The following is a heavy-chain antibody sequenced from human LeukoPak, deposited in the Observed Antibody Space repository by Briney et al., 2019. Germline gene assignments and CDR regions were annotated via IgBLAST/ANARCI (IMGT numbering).Heavy chain of an antibody. CDR1: GFTFSSYV. Sequence: GGSLRLSCAASGFTFSSYVMNWVRQAPGKGLEWVSAISGSGVSTPYADSVKGRFTISRDNSKNTLYLHMNSLRAEDTAIYFCAKDPANQLLYPAHFSHWGQGTLVTVSS. D-gene: IGHD2-2*01. V-gene: IGHV3-23*01. CDR2: ISGSGVST. J-gene: IGHJ1*01. CDR3: AKDPANQLLYPAHFSH.